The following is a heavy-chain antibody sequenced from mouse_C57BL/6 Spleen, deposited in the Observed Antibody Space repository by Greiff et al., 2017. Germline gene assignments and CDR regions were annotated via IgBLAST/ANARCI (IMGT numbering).Heavy chain of an antibody. CDR1: GYTFTGYW. Sequence: VQLQQSGAELMKPGASVKLSCKATGYTFTGYWIEWVKQRPGHGLEWIGEILPGSGSTNYNKKFKSKATLTVDKSSSTAYMQLSSLTSEDSAVYYCARGNDYGWFAYGGQGTLVTVSA. D-gene: IGHD2-4*01. V-gene: IGHV1-9*01. CDR2: ILPGSGST. J-gene: IGHJ3*01. CDR3: ARGNDYGWFAY.